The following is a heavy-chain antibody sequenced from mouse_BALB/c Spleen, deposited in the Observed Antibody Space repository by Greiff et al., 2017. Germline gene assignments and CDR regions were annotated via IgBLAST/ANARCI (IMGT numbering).Heavy chain of an antibody. CDR1: GFNIKDYY. J-gene: IGHJ2*01. Sequence: VQLQQSGAELVRSGASVKLSCTASGFNIKDYYMHWVKQRPEQGLEWIGWIDPENGDTEYAPKFQGKATMTADTSSNTAYLQLSSLTSEDTAVYYCNEGGSDYWGQGTTLTVSS. CDR3: NEGGSDY. V-gene: IGHV14-4*02. D-gene: IGHD1-1*02. CDR2: IDPENGDT.